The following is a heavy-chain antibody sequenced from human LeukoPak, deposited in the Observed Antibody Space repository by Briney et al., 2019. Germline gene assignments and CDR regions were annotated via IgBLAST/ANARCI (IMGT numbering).Heavy chain of an antibody. J-gene: IGHJ4*02. D-gene: IGHD4-17*01. CDR2: VYYSGST. CDR3: ARSYSTVTTGLDY. V-gene: IGHV4-31*03. CDR1: GGSISSGGYY. Sequence: PSQTLSLTCTVSGGSISSGGYYWSWIRQHPGKGLEWIGYVYYSGSTYYNPSLKSRVTISVDTSKNQFSLKLSSVTAADTAVYYCARSYSTVTTGLDYWGQGTLVTVSS.